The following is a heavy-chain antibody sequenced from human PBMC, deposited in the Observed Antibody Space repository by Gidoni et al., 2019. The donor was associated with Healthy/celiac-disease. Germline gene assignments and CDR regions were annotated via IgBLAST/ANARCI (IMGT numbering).Heavy chain of an antibody. Sequence: EVQLVESGGGLVQPGGSLRLSCSASGFTFSSYAMHWVRQAPGKGLEYVSAISSNGGSTYYADSVKGRFTISRDNSKNTLYLQMSSLRAEDTAVYYCVSDVVVVAATPPYWGQGTLVTVSS. V-gene: IGHV3-64D*08. J-gene: IGHJ4*02. CDR3: VSDVVVVAATPPY. CDR2: ISSNGGST. CDR1: GFTFSSYA. D-gene: IGHD2-15*01.